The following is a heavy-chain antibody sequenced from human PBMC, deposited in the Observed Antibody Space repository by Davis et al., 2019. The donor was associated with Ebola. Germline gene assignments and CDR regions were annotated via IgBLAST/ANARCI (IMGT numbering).Heavy chain of an antibody. V-gene: IGHV4-59*01. CDR2: VYYTGST. J-gene: IGHJ3*01. D-gene: IGHD3-10*01. CDR3: ARDTYYSGSGSYFGDTFDS. Sequence: PSETLSPTCTVSGGSMTNYYWSWIRQPPGKGLEWIGHVYYTGSTNYNPSLRSRVAISVDTSKNQFSLKVTSVTAADTAVYYCARDTYYSGSGSYFGDTFDSWGQGTTVIVSS. CDR1: GGSMTNYY.